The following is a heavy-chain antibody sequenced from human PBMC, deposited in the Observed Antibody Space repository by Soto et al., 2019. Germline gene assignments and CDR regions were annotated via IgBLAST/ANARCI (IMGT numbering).Heavy chain of an antibody. CDR1: GYIFTSYY. CDR2: INPFDGSR. J-gene: IGHJ4*02. V-gene: IGHV1-46*03. Sequence: ASVKVSCKASGYIFTSYYIHWVRQAPGQGLEWMGWINPFDGSRMFAQSFQGRVTMTRDTSTSTVYMEVSSLRSEDTAVYYCSLVDPREPSPIDLRGQGTLVTLSS. D-gene: IGHD1-26*01. CDR3: SLVDPREPSPIDL.